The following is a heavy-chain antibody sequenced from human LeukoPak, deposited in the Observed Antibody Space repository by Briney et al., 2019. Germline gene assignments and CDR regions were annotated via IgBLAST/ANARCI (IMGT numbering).Heavy chain of an antibody. Sequence: GGSLRLSCAASGFTFSSHSMNWVRQAPGKGLEWVSYISRSSNSMYYADSVKGRFTISRDNAKNSLYLQMSSLRPEDTAMYYCAREIPSGSYAPDYWGQGTLVTVSS. J-gene: IGHJ4*02. D-gene: IGHD1-26*01. CDR1: GFTFSSHS. CDR2: ISRSSNSM. CDR3: AREIPSGSYAPDY. V-gene: IGHV3-21*01.